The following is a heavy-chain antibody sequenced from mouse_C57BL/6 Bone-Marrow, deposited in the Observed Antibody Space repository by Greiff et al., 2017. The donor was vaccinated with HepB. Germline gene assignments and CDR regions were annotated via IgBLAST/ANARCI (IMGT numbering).Heavy chain of an antibody. D-gene: IGHD2-4*01. CDR3: AREDYDPYAMDY. V-gene: IGHV1-82*01. CDR2: IYPGDGDT. J-gene: IGHJ4*01. CDR1: GYAFSSSW. Sequence: QVQLQQSGPELVKPGASVKISCKASGYAFSSSWMNWVKQRPGKGLEWIGRIYPGDGDTNYNGKFKGKATLTADKSSSTAYMQLSSLTSEDSAVYVCAREDYDPYAMDYWGQGTSVTVSS.